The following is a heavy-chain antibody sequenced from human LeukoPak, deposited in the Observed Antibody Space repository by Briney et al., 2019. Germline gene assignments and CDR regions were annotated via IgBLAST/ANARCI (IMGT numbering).Heavy chain of an antibody. CDR2: IYYSGNT. CDR1: GGSISSYY. V-gene: IGHV4-59*01. CDR3: ARVRYSSGWYYTFDI. Sequence: PSETLCLTCTVSGGSISSYYWSSIPQPPGKGLERVGYIYYSGNTNYNPSLKSRVTVSVDTSKNQFSLKLNSVTAAVTAVYYCARVRYSSGWYYTFDIWGQGTMVTVSS. J-gene: IGHJ3*02. D-gene: IGHD6-19*01.